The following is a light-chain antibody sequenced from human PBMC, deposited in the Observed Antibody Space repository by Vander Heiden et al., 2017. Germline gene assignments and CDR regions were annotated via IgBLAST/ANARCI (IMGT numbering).Light chain of an antibody. Sequence: DIVMTQSPDSLAVSLVERATINCKSSQSVLYSSNNKNYLAWYQQKVGQPPKLLIYWASTREYGVPDRFTGSGSGTDFTLTISSLQAEDVAVYYCQQYYSIPYTFGQGTKLEIK. CDR2: WAS. CDR1: QSVLYSSNNKNY. J-gene: IGKJ2*01. CDR3: QQYYSIPYT. V-gene: IGKV4-1*01.